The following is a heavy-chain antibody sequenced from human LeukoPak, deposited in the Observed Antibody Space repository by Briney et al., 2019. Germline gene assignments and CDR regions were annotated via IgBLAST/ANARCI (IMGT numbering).Heavy chain of an antibody. V-gene: IGHV3-23*01. CDR3: ARGVGRCSSTSCYGYFDY. CDR1: GFTFSSYA. D-gene: IGHD2-2*01. CDR2: ISGSGGST. Sequence: PGGSLRLSCAASGFTFSSYAMSWVRQAPGKGLEWVSAISGSGGSTYYADSVKGRFTISRDNAKNSLYLQMNSLRAEDTAVYYCARGVGRCSSTSCYGYFDYWGQGTLVTVSS. J-gene: IGHJ4*02.